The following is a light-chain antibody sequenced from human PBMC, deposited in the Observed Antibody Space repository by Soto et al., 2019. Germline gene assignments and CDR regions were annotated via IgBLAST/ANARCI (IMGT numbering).Light chain of an antibody. CDR1: SSDIGAYNF. CDR2: DVN. CDR3: TSWTTSTTMI. V-gene: IGLV2-14*03. J-gene: IGLJ2*01. Sequence: QSALNQPASVYGSPGQSITISCTGTSSDIGAYNFVSWYQQHPGKAPKLMLYDVNIRPSGVSNRFSGSKSGNTASLTISGLQAEDEADYYCTSWTTSTTMIFGGGTKVTVL.